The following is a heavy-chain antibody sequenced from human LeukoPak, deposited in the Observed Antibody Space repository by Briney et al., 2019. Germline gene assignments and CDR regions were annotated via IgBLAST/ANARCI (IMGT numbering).Heavy chain of an antibody. CDR3: ARDDYDSSGYYARWEYFQH. V-gene: IGHV1-18*01. D-gene: IGHD3-22*01. Sequence: ASVKVSCKASGGTFSSYAISWVRQAPGQGLEWMGWISAYNGNTNYAQKLQGRVTMTTDTSTSTAYMELRSLRSDDTAVYYCARDDYDSSGYYARWEYFQHWGQGTLVTVSS. J-gene: IGHJ1*01. CDR1: GGTFSSYA. CDR2: ISAYNGNT.